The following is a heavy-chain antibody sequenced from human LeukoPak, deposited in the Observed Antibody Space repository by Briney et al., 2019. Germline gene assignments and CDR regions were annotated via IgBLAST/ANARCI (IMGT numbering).Heavy chain of an antibody. CDR3: AKMGSFIWSGLPIDY. J-gene: IGHJ4*02. Sequence: PGGSLRLSCAASGFTFSSYAMSWVRQAPGKGLEWVSAISGSGGSTYYADSVKGRFTISRDNSKNTLYLQMNSLRAEDTAVYYCAKMGSFIWSGLPIDYWGQGTLVTVSS. CDR2: ISGSGGST. V-gene: IGHV3-23*01. D-gene: IGHD3-3*01. CDR1: GFTFSSYA.